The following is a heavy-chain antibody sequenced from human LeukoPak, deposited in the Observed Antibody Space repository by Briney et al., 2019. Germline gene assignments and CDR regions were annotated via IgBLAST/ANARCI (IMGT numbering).Heavy chain of an antibody. CDR3: ARGRGSWYGVYFDY. CDR1: GFTFTDYW. V-gene: IGHV3-7*01. Sequence: GGSLRLSCAASGFTFTDYWMSWVRQAPGKGLEWVANIKRDGSEKYYVDSVKGRFTISRDNAKNSLYLQVNSLRTEDTAVYYCARGRGSWYGVYFDYWGQGTLVTVPS. D-gene: IGHD6-13*01. CDR2: IKRDGSEK. J-gene: IGHJ4*02.